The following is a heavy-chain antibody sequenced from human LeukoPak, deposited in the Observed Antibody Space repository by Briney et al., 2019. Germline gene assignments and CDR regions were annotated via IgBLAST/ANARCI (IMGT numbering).Heavy chain of an antibody. V-gene: IGHV1-46*01. Sequence: IINPSGGTTTYAQNFQGRVTMTRDTSTTTVYMELSSLRYEDTAVYYCARLGDTGSYNWFDPWGQGTPVTVSS. D-gene: IGHD3-10*01. J-gene: IGHJ5*02. CDR2: INPSGGTT. CDR3: ARLGDTGSYNWFDP.